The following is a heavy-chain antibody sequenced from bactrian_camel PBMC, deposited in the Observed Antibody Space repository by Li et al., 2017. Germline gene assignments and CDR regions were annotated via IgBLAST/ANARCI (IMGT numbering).Heavy chain of an antibody. CDR2: IGTNGVA. D-gene: IGHD5*01. CDR1: GYHISAYC. J-gene: IGHJ4*01. CDR3: EKGSL. Sequence: HVQLVESGGKRVQTGGSLRLSCQASGYHISAYCLAWFRQAPGKAREGVAGIGTNGVAAAADSVKGRFVFSRDNANNIVYLHLTHLKIEDTAMYYCEKGSLRGQGTQVTV. V-gene: IGHV3S1*01.